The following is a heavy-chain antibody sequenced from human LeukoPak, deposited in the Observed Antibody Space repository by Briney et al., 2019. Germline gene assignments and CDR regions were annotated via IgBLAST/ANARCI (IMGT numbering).Heavy chain of an antibody. CDR2: IHSSVGT. Sequence: SQTLSLTCTVSGGSLNGYYWGWIRQPPGKGLECIGYIHSSVGTAHNAYLKSRPTISLDTSKNQFSLPLSSVTAADTAVYYCARHVYGEGMVVWGEGTTVTVSS. J-gene: IGHJ6*04. D-gene: IGHD4-17*01. CDR3: ARHVYGEGMVV. V-gene: IGHV4-4*09. CDR1: GGSLNGYY.